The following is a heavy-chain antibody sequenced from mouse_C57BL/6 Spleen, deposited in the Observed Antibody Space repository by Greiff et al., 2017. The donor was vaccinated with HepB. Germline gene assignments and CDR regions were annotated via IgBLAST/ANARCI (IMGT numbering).Heavy chain of an antibody. CDR2: ISYDGSN. D-gene: IGHD1-1*01. CDR3: ARALSYSRDFDV. J-gene: IGHJ1*03. CDR1: GYSITSGYY. V-gene: IGHV3-6*01. Sequence: EVQLVESGPGLVKPSQSLSLTCSVTGYSITSGYYWNWIRQFPGNKLEWMGYISYDGSNNYNPSLKNRISITRDTSKNQFFLKLNSVTTEDTATYYCARALSYSRDFDVWGTGTTVTVSS.